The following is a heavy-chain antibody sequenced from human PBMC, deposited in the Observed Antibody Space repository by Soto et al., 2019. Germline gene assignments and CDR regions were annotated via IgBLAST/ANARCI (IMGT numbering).Heavy chain of an antibody. V-gene: IGHV3-11*06. CDR3: VRGGGGGQFDY. CDR2: ISINRNCR. Sequence: QIQLVESGGGLVKPGGSLRLSCAASGFSLSDFYMSCIRQAPGKGLEWVSYISINRNCREYADSVKGRHTISRDNAKNSLYLQMNSLRGEDTAVYYCVRGGGGGQFDYWGQGTLVSVSS. CDR1: GFSLSDFY. J-gene: IGHJ4*02. D-gene: IGHD2-21*01.